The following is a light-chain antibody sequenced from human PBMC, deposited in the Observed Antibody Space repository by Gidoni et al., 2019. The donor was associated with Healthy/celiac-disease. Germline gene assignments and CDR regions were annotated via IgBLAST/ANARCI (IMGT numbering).Light chain of an antibody. CDR3: QQYNNWPTWT. V-gene: IGKV3-15*01. J-gene: IGKJ1*01. Sequence: EIVMTQSPATLSVSPGERATLSCRASQCVSSNLAWYQQKPGQAPRLLIYGASTRATGIPARFSGSGSGTEFTLTISSLQSEDFAVYYCQQYNNWPTWTFGQGTKVEIK. CDR1: QCVSSN. CDR2: GAS.